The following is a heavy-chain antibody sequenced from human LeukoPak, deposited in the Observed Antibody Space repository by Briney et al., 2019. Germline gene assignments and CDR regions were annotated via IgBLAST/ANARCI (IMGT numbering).Heavy chain of an antibody. V-gene: IGHV4-34*08. CDR1: GFTFSSYS. Sequence: GSLRLSCAASGFTFSSYSMNWVRQAPGKGLEWIGEINHSGSTNYNPSLKSRVTISVDTSKNQFSLRLSSVTAADTAVYYCATQDIVVVPAAISYYYGMDVWGQGTTVTVSS. J-gene: IGHJ6*02. CDR3: ATQDIVVVPAAISYYYGMDV. CDR2: INHSGST. D-gene: IGHD2-2*01.